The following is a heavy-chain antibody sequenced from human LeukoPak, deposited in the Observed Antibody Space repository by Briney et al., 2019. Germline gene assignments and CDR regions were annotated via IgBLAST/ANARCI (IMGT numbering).Heavy chain of an antibody. CDR2: IYYSGST. CDR3: ARARWELDYYYYYGMDV. Sequence: PSETLSLTCTVSGGSISSYYWSWIRQPPGKGLEWIGYIYYSGSTNYNPSLKGRVTISVDTSKNQFSLKLSSVTAADTAVYYCARARWELDYYYYYGMDVWGQGTTVTVSS. J-gene: IGHJ6*02. V-gene: IGHV4-59*01. CDR1: GGSISSYY. D-gene: IGHD1-26*01.